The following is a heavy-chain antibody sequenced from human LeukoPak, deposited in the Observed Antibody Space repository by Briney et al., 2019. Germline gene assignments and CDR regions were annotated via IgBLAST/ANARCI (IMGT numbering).Heavy chain of an antibody. CDR1: GFTFSHYS. CDR3: ATRAVAAPY. D-gene: IGHD6-19*01. J-gene: IGHJ4*02. V-gene: IGHV3-66*01. CDR2: IYSGGNT. Sequence: GGSLRLSCVASGFTFSHYSMHWVRQAPGKGLEWVSLIYSGGNTQYADSVKGRFIIFRDSSKNTLYLQMNSLRVEDTAVYYCATRAVAAPYWGQGTLVTVSS.